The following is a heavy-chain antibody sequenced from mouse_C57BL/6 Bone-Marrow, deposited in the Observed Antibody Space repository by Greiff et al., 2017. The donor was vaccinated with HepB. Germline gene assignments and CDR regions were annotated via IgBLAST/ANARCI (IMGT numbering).Heavy chain of an antibody. CDR1: GFTFSSYG. Sequence: EVNVVESGGDLVKPGGSLKLSCAASGFTFSSYGMSWVRQTPDKRLEWVATISSGGSYTYYPDSVKGRFTISRDNAKNTLYLQMSSLKSEDTALYYCASRDYHALDYWGQGASVTVSS. J-gene: IGHJ4*01. CDR3: ASRDYHALDY. CDR2: ISSGGSYT. V-gene: IGHV5-6*02.